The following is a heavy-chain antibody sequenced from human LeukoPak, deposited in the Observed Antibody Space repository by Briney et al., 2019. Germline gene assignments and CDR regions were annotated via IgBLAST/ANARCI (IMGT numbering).Heavy chain of an antibody. CDR2: ISYDGSKK. J-gene: IGHJ4*02. V-gene: IGHV3-30*04. D-gene: IGHD2-2*01. CDR1: GFTFSKYA. Sequence: GGSLRLSCAASGFTFSKYAMHWVRQAPGKGLEWVAVISYDGSKKYYADSVKGRFTISRDNSKNTLNLQMNSLRAEDTAVYYCAKDRWGQLPQQALDSWGQGTLVTVSS. CDR3: AKDRWGQLPQQALDS.